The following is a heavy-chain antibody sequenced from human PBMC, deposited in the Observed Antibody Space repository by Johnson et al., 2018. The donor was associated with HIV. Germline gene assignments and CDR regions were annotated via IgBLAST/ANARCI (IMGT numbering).Heavy chain of an antibody. V-gene: IGHV3-64*01. CDR2: ISSNGGST. CDR3: AREGGGHDYGDRDAFDI. CDR1: GFTFSSYA. D-gene: IGHD4-17*01. J-gene: IGHJ3*02. Sequence: EVQLVESGGGVVQPGRSLRLSCAPSGFTFSSYAMHWVRQAPGKGLEYVSAISSNGGSTYYANSVKGRFTISRDNSKNTLYLKMGSLRAEDMAVYYCAREGGGHDYGDRDAFDIWGQGTMVTVFS.